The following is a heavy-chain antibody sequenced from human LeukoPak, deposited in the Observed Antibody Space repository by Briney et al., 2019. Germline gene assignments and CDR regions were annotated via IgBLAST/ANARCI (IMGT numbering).Heavy chain of an antibody. J-gene: IGHJ4*02. CDR1: GFTFSSYS. CDR2: ITSSSSII. Sequence: GGSLRLSCTASGFTFSSYSMNWVRQAPGKGLEWVSYITSSSSIIYYGDSVKGRFTVSRDNAKNSLYLQMNSLRAEDTAVYYCARVGLWHYPVDSWGQGTLVTVSS. D-gene: IGHD1-7*01. V-gene: IGHV3-48*01. CDR3: ARVGLWHYPVDS.